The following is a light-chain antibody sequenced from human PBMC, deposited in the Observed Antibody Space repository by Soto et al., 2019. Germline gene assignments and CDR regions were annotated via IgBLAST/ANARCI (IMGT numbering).Light chain of an antibody. CDR1: QRVSSSL. CDR2: AAS. Sequence: EIVLTQSPGTLSLSPGERATLSCRASQRVSSSLLAWYQQKPGQAPRPLISAASSRATGIPDRFSGSGSGTAFPLTISSLEPEDFAVYYCQTYGDSLFTFGPGTKV. J-gene: IGKJ3*01. CDR3: QTYGDSLFT. V-gene: IGKV3-20*01.